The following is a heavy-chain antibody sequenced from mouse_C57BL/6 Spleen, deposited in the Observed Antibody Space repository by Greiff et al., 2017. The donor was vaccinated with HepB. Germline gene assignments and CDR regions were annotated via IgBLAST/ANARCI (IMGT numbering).Heavy chain of an antibody. J-gene: IGHJ4*01. D-gene: IGHD2-5*01. CDR1: GYTFTSYW. CDR2: IYPGNSDT. V-gene: IGHV1-5*01. Sequence: VQLQQSGTVLARPGASVKMSCKTSGYTFTSYWMHWVKQRPGQGLEWIGAIYPGNSDTSYNQKFKGKAKLTAVTSASTAYMELSSLTNEDSAVYYCTRSPYYSNYVGDYAMDYWGQGTSVTVSS. CDR3: TRSPYYSNYVGDYAMDY.